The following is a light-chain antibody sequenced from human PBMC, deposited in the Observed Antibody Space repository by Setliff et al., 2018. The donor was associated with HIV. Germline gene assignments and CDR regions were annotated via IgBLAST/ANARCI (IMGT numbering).Light chain of an antibody. Sequence: QSALTQPASVSGSPGQSVAISCTGTISDVGRYNYVSWYQQHPGKAPKLIIYGVTNRPSGVSSRFAGSKSGNTASPTISGLQAEDEAVYYCSSYAVNSPVFGGGTKVTVL. CDR2: GVT. CDR1: ISDVGRYNY. V-gene: IGLV2-14*01. CDR3: SSYAVNSPV. J-gene: IGLJ3*02.